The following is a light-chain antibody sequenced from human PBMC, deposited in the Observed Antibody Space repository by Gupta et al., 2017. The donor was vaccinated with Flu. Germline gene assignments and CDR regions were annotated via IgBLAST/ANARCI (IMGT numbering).Light chain of an antibody. Sequence: VTPGQPASISCRSSQSLVYSDGYTYLHWFQQRPGQSPRRLIYQVSHRESGVPDRFSGSGSGTDFILKISRVEAEDVGVYYCMQGSRWPWAFGQGTKVEIK. CDR1: QSLVYSDGYTY. J-gene: IGKJ1*01. V-gene: IGKV2-30*01. CDR3: MQGSRWPWA. CDR2: QVS.